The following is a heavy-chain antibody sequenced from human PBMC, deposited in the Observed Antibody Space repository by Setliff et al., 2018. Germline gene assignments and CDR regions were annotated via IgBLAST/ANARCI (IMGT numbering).Heavy chain of an antibody. J-gene: IGHJ4*02. CDR1: DYKFLSYG. V-gene: IGHV1-18*01. CDR2: ISAYTGKT. D-gene: IGHD3-3*01. CDR3: ARAPRLEWILPTFDY. Sequence: ASVKVSCKASDYKFLSYGMSWVRQAPGQGFEWMGRISAYTGKTDYAQNFQGRITMTTDTSTSTAYMELRSLRSDDTAIYYCARAPRLEWILPTFDYWGLGTPVTVSS.